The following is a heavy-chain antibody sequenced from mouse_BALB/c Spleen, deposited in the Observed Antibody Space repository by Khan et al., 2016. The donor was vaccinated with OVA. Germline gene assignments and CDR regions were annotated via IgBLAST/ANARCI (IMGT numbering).Heavy chain of an antibody. V-gene: IGHV5-6*01. CDR3: ASHLTGSFAY. J-gene: IGHJ3*01. CDR2: ISSGGDYT. Sequence: DVQLVESGGDLVKPRGSLKLSCAASGFTFSSYSMSWVRQTPDKRLEWVATISSGGDYTYYPDSVKGRFTISRDKAKNTLYLQMSSLKSEDTAMYYCASHLTGSFAYWGQGTLVTVSA. CDR1: GFTFSSYS. D-gene: IGHD4-1*01.